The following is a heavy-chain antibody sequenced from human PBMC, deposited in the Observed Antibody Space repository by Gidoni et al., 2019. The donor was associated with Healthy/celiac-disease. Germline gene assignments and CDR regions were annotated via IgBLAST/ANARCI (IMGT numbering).Heavy chain of an antibody. CDR2: INHSGST. J-gene: IGHJ3*02. Sequence: QVQLQQWGAGLLKPSETLSLTCAVYGGSFSGYYWSWIRQPPGKGLEWIGEINHSGSTNYNPSLKSRVTISVDTSKKQFSLKLSSVTAADTAVYYCARGPLTYCSSTSCYIDRDAFDIWGQGTMVTVSS. D-gene: IGHD2-2*02. CDR1: GGSFSGYY. V-gene: IGHV4-34*01. CDR3: ARGPLTYCSSTSCYIDRDAFDI.